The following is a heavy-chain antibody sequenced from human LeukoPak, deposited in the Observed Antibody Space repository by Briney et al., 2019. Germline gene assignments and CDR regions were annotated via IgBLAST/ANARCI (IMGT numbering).Heavy chain of an antibody. CDR3: AKHYYDSSGYFYYFDY. CDR1: GFTFSSYV. D-gene: IGHD3-22*01. CDR2: ISASGGNT. V-gene: IGHV3-23*01. J-gene: IGHJ4*02. Sequence: GGSLRLSCAASGFTFSSYVMSWVRQAPGKGLEWVSFISASGGNTHYADSAKGRFTLSRDNSKNTLYLQMNSLRAEDSAVYYCAKHYYDSSGYFYYFDYWGQGTLVTVSS.